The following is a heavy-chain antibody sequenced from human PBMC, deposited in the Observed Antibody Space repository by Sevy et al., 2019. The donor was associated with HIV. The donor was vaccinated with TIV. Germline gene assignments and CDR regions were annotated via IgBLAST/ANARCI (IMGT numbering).Heavy chain of an antibody. CDR2: ISYDGSNK. V-gene: IGHV3-30*18. J-gene: IGHJ4*02. D-gene: IGHD6-19*01. CDR1: GFTFRSYG. Sequence: GGSLRLSCAASGFTFRSYGMHWVRQAPGKVLEWVAVISYDGSNKYCADSVKGRFTISRDNSKNTLYLQMNSLRAEDTAVYYCAKPAVAGTFYFDYWGQGTLVTVSS. CDR3: AKPAVAGTFYFDY.